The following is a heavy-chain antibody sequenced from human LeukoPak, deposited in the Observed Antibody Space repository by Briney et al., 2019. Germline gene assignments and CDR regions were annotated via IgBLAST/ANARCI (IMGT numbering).Heavy chain of an antibody. Sequence: SETLSLTCAVYGGSFSGYYWSWIRQPPGKGLEWIGEINHSGSTNYNPSLKSRVTISVDTSKNQFSLKLSSVAAADTAVYYCAGGSYYVYYYGMDVWGQGTTVTVSS. CDR2: INHSGST. D-gene: IGHD1-26*01. V-gene: IGHV4-34*01. J-gene: IGHJ6*02. CDR1: GGSFSGYY. CDR3: AGGSYYVYYYGMDV.